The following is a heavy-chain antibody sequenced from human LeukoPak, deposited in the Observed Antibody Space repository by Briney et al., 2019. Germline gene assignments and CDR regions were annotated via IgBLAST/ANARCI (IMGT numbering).Heavy chain of an antibody. V-gene: IGHV4-59*08. CDR2: IYYSGST. Sequence: NSSETLSLTCTVSGGSISSYYWSWIRQPPGKGLEWIGYIYYSGSTNYNPSLKSRVTISVDTSKNQFSLKLSSVTAADTAVYYCARLPTYYYDSSGYYRNDAFDIWGQGTMVTVSS. CDR1: GGSISSYY. D-gene: IGHD3-22*01. CDR3: ARLPTYYYDSSGYYRNDAFDI. J-gene: IGHJ3*02.